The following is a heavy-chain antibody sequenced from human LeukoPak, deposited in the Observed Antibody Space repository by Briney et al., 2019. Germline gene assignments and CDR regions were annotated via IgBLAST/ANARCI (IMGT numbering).Heavy chain of an antibody. CDR2: IYHTDAT. Sequence: SETLSLTRILSGYSISSGYYWGWIRPPPGKGMGWIGSIYHTDATFFNPSLKSRVTLLVDKSKNQFSLNLSSVTAADTAMYYCARGRYYDILTGWSSWYFDFWGRGALVTVCS. V-gene: IGHV4-38-2*02. CDR1: GYSISSGYY. CDR3: ARGRYYDILTGWSSWYFDF. D-gene: IGHD3-9*01. J-gene: IGHJ2*01.